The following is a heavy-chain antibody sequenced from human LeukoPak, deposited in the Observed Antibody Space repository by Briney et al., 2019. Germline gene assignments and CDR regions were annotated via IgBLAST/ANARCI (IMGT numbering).Heavy chain of an antibody. V-gene: IGHV4-59*11. CDR3: ASDSISMNAFDA. J-gene: IGHJ3*01. D-gene: IGHD3-22*01. CDR2: ISYIGSP. CDR1: GGSFTTHH. Sequence: SETLSLTCTVSGGSFTTHHWSWIRQPPGKGLEWIGYISYIGSPNYNPSLKSRVTISIDTSKNQDSFTLTSVTSADTAVYYCASDSISMNAFDAWGQGTMVTVSS.